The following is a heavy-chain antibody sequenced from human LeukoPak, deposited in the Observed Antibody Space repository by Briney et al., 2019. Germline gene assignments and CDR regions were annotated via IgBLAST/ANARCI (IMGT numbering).Heavy chain of an antibody. CDR3: AREGSDIVVVPAARDLGYMDV. CDR1: GFIFSKHY. Sequence: GGSLRLSCTTSGFIFSKHYMNWVPQAPGKGLEWVAYISSSGEYIYYADSVKGRFTISRDNDKNSVYLQMSSLRAEDTAVYYCAREGSDIVVVPAARDLGYMDVWGKGTTVTVSS. V-gene: IGHV3-11*04. D-gene: IGHD2-2*01. CDR2: ISSSGEYI. J-gene: IGHJ6*03.